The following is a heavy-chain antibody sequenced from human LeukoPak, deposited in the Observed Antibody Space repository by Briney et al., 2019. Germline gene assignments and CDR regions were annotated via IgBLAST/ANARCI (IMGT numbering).Heavy chain of an antibody. CDR1: GYSFTSYW. D-gene: IGHD3-3*01. CDR2: IYPGDSDT. V-gene: IGHV5-51*01. J-gene: IGHJ5*02. Sequence: GESLKISCKGSGYSFTSYWICWVRQMPGKGLEWMVMIYPGDSDTRYSPSFQGQVTISADKSISTAYLQLSSLKASDTAMYYCARRGLTIFGVVSWFDPWGQGTLVTVSS. CDR3: ARRGLTIFGVVSWFDP.